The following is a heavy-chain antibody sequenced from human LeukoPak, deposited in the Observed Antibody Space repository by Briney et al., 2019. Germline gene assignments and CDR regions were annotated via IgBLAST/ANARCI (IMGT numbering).Heavy chain of an antibody. CDR1: GGSISSGDYY. J-gene: IGHJ4*02. D-gene: IGHD5-12*01. Sequence: SETLSLTCTVSGGSISSGDYYWSWIRQPPGKGLEWIGYIYYSGSTYYNPSLKSRVTISVDTSKNQFSLKLSSVTAADTAVYYCARERGGYEETFDYWGQGTLVTVSS. CDR2: IYYSGST. V-gene: IGHV4-30-4*01. CDR3: ARERGGYEETFDY.